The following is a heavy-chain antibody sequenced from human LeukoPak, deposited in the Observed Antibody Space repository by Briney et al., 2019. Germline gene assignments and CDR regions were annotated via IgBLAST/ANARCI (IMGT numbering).Heavy chain of an antibody. CDR1: GYSFTSYG. Sequence: ASVRVSCKTSGYSFTSYGVTWVRQAPGQGLEWMGWIGGYTGHTNYVQKFQGRVTMTTDTSTSTAYMELRSLTSDDTAVYYCARDGSCSGGSCAMDGWFDPWGQGTLVTVSS. CDR2: IGGYTGHT. V-gene: IGHV1-18*01. CDR3: ARDGSCSGGSCAMDGWFDP. D-gene: IGHD2-15*01. J-gene: IGHJ5*02.